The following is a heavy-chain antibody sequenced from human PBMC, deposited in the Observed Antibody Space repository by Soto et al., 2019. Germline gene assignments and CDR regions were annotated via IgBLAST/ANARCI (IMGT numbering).Heavy chain of an antibody. CDR2: ISGSGGST. J-gene: IGHJ6*02. CDR1: GFTFSSHA. Sequence: GGSLRLSCAASGFTFSSHAMSWVRQAPGKGLEWVSAISGSGGSTYYADSVKGRFTISRDNSKNTLYLQMNSLRAEDTAVYYCAKESSYDFWSGPNSYYYGMDVWGQGTTVTVS. D-gene: IGHD3-3*01. V-gene: IGHV3-23*01. CDR3: AKESSYDFWSGPNSYYYGMDV.